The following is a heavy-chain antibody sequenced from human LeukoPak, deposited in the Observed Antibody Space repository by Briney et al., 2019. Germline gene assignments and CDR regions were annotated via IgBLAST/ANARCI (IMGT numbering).Heavy chain of an antibody. V-gene: IGHV3-64*04. CDR2: ISDSGGST. CDR3: ARVGMRVVPPYGMDV. D-gene: IGHD2-2*01. J-gene: IGHJ6*02. CDR1: GFPFSSYA. Sequence: PGGSLRLSCSASGFPFSSYAMHWVRQAPGKGLEYVSAISDSGGSTYYADSVKGRFTISRDNSKNTLYLQMNSLRVEDTAVYYCARVGMRVVPPYGMDVWGQGTTVTVSS.